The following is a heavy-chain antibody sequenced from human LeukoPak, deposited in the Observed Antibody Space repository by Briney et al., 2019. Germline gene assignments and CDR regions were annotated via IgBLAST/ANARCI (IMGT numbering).Heavy chain of an antibody. V-gene: IGHV4-59*01. CDR2: IYYSGST. D-gene: IGHD6-19*01. Sequence: SETLSLTCTVSGGSISSYYWSWIRQPPGKGLEWIGYIYYSGSTNYNPSLKSRVTISVDTSKNQFSLKLSSVTAADTAVYYCARGLYSSGWSYYFYYWGQGTLVTVSS. CDR1: GGSISSYY. CDR3: ARGLYSSGWSYYFYY. J-gene: IGHJ4*02.